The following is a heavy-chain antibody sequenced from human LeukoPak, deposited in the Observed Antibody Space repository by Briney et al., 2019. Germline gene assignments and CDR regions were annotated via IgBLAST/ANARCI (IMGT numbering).Heavy chain of an antibody. J-gene: IGHJ4*02. D-gene: IGHD3-22*01. V-gene: IGHV3-33*01. CDR2: IWLDGRDE. CDR1: GFIFSNYA. CDR3: ARGYYYDFSVTPDL. Sequence: PGGALRLSCAASGFIFSNYAMHWGRQAPGQGLEWVAVIWLDGRDEYYADSAKGRFTISTDTTKNTLYIQMNSVSGDDTAVYYCARGYYYDFSVTPDLWGQGTLVRVSS.